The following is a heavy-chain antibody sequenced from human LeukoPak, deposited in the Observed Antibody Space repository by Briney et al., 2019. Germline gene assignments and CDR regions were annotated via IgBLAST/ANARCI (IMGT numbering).Heavy chain of an antibody. J-gene: IGHJ3*01. CDR2: INPNSGGT. CDR1: GGTFSSYA. V-gene: IGHV1-2*02. D-gene: IGHD6-13*01. Sequence: ASVKVSRKASGGTFSSYAISWVRQAPGQGLEWMGWINPNSGGTNYAQKFQGRVTMTRDTSISTAYMELSRLRSDDTAVYYCARGYSSSWYWGQGTMVTVSS. CDR3: ARGYSSSWY.